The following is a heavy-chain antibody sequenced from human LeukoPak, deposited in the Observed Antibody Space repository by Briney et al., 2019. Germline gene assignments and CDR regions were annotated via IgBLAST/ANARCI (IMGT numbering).Heavy chain of an antibody. CDR1: GGTFSSYA. J-gene: IGHJ4*02. D-gene: IGHD3-10*01. CDR2: IIPIFGTA. Sequence: SLKVSCKASGGTFSSYAISWVRQAPGQGLEWMGGIIPIFGTANYAQKFQGRVTITADESTSTAYMELSSLRSEDTAVYYCASPGYYYGSGSYFIFDYWGQGTLVTVSS. V-gene: IGHV1-69*13. CDR3: ASPGYYYGSGSYFIFDY.